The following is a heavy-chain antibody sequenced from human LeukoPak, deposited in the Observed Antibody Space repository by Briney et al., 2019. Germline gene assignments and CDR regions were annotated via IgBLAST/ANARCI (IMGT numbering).Heavy chain of an antibody. V-gene: IGHV3-33*01. D-gene: IGHD3-22*01. CDR2: IWYDGSNK. J-gene: IGHJ3*02. CDR3: ARDGLGYASSGYYEEDGFDI. CDR1: GFTFSSYG. Sequence: PGGSLRLSCAASGFTFSSYGMHWVRQAPGKGLEWVAVIWYDGSNKYYADSVKGRFTISRDNSKNTLYLQMNSLRAEDTAVYYCARDGLGYASSGYYEEDGFDIWGQGTMVTVSS.